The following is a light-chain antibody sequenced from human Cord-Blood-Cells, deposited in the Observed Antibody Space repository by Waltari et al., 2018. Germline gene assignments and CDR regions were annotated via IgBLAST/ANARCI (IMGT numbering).Light chain of an antibody. Sequence: QSALTQPPSASGSPGQSVTISCTGTSSDVGGYNYVSWYQQHPGKATKLMIYEVSKRPSGVPDRFSGSKSGNTASLTVSGLQAEDEADYYCSSYAGSNNLEVFGGGTKLTVL. CDR3: SSYAGSNNLEV. CDR2: EVS. J-gene: IGLJ2*01. CDR1: SSDVGGYNY. V-gene: IGLV2-8*01.